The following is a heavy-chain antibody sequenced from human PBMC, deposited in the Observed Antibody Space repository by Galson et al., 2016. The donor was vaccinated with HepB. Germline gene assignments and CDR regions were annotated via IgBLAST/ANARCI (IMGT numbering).Heavy chain of an antibody. Sequence: SLRLSCAASGFTFTSYSMNWVRQAPGKGLEWVSSISSSSTYIYCADSVKGRFTISRDNAKNSLYLQMNSLRADDTAVYYCVRGAEWLALWYFDYWGQGTQVTVSS. V-gene: IGHV3-21*01. CDR3: VRGAEWLALWYFDY. J-gene: IGHJ4*02. CDR2: ISSSSTYI. D-gene: IGHD6-19*01. CDR1: GFTFTSYS.